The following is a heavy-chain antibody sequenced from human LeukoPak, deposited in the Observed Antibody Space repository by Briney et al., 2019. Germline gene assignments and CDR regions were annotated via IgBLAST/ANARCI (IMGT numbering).Heavy chain of an antibody. Sequence: SETLSLTCTVSGGSFRSYYWSWIRQPPGKGLEWIGYIYYSGSTNYNPSLKSRVSISVDKSKNQFSLKLSSVTAADTAVYYCARTGSTVTMLYPFDHWGQGTLVTVSS. V-gene: IGHV4-59*01. CDR2: IYYSGST. D-gene: IGHD4-17*01. J-gene: IGHJ4*02. CDR1: GGSFRSYY. CDR3: ARTGSTVTMLYPFDH.